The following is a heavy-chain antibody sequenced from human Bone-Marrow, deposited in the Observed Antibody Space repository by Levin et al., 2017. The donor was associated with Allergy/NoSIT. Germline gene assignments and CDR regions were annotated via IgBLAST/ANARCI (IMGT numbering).Heavy chain of an antibody. CDR1: GFTFNKFW. Sequence: ESLKISCAASGFTFNKFWMNWVRQAPGKGLEWVANIKQDGSEENYVDSVKGRFTISRDNAKNSVSLQMNSLRAEDTAMYFCVRKQLWLARGDDALDVWGQGTMVTVSS. CDR3: VRKQLWLARGDDALDV. V-gene: IGHV3-7*01. D-gene: IGHD6-19*01. J-gene: IGHJ3*01. CDR2: IKQDGSEE.